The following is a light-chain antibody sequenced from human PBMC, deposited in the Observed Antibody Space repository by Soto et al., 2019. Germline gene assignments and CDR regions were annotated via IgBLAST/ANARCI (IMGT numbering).Light chain of an antibody. CDR2: EGT. CDR1: SSDVGSYNL. CDR3: CSYAGNTTWV. Sequence: QSVLTQPASVSGSPGQSITISCTGTSSDVGSYNLVSWYQHHPGKAPKLIIYEGTKRPSGVSNRFSGSKSGNTASLTISGLQTEDEADYYCCSYAGNTTWVFGGGTKLT. V-gene: IGLV2-23*01. J-gene: IGLJ3*02.